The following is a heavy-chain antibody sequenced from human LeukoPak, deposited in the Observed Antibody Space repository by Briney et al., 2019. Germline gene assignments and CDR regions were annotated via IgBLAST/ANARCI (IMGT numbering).Heavy chain of an antibody. D-gene: IGHD5-18*01. CDR1: GYSFTNYW. J-gene: IGHJ4*02. CDR2: IYPGDSDT. Sequence: GESLKISCKVSGYSFTNYWIAWVRQMAGKGLEWMGIIYPGDSDTKYSPSFQGQVTMSADKSTTTAYLQWSSLKASDTAMYYCARSGSGYSYGYAYWGQGTLVTVSS. V-gene: IGHV5-51*01. CDR3: ARSGSGYSYGYAY.